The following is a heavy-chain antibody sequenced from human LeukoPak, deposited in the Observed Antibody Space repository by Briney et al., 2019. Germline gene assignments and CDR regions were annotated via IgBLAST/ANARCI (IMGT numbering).Heavy chain of an antibody. Sequence: GSVKVSCKASGYTFTSYDINWVRQATGQGLEWMGWMNPNSGNTGYAQKFQGRVTMTRDTSISTAYMELSRLRSDDTAVYYCARDRRYCSSTSCSEAWGQGTLVTVSS. CDR1: GYTFTSYD. CDR3: ARDRRYCSSTSCSEA. V-gene: IGHV1-8*01. CDR2: MNPNSGNT. J-gene: IGHJ5*02. D-gene: IGHD2-2*01.